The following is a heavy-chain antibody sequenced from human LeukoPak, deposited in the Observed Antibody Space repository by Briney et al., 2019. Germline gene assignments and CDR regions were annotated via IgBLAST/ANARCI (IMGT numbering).Heavy chain of an antibody. CDR1: GFTFSSYSMN. D-gene: IGHD7-27*01. J-gene: IGHJ5*02. CDR2: IYDSGST. Sequence: GSLRLSCAASGFTFSSYSMNWVRQPPGKGLEWIGSIYDSGSTYYNPSLKSRVTISVDTSKNQFSLKLNSVTAADTAVYYCARHSGPWGQGTLVTVSS. CDR3: ARHSGP. V-gene: IGHV4-39*01.